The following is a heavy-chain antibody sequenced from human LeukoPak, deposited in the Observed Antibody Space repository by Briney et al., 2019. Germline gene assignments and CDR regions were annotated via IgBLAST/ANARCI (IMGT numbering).Heavy chain of an antibody. CDR2: ISGSGGST. V-gene: IGHV3-23*01. CDR1: GFTFSSYA. Sequence: GGSLRLSCAASGFTFSSYAMSWVRQAPGKGLEWVSAISGSGGSTYYADSVKGRSTISRDNSKNTLYLQMNSLRAEDTAVYYCAKAYYYDSSGYPLDYWGQGTLVTVSS. CDR3: AKAYYYDSSGYPLDY. J-gene: IGHJ4*02. D-gene: IGHD3-22*01.